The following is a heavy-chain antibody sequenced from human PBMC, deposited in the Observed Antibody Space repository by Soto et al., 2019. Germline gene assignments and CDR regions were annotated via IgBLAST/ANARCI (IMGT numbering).Heavy chain of an antibody. Sequence: VESGGGVVQPGRSLKLSCAASGFTSGRYGMHWVRQAPGKALEWVAVISYDGINKYYAYSVKGRFTISRDNSRNILYLQMVNLRAEDTAVYYCAKDQRMYYYGSGSDSGGQGTLVTVSS. J-gene: IGHJ4*02. CDR3: AKDQRMYYYGSGSDS. CDR2: ISYDGINK. CDR1: GFTSGRYG. V-gene: IGHV3-30*18. D-gene: IGHD3-10*01.